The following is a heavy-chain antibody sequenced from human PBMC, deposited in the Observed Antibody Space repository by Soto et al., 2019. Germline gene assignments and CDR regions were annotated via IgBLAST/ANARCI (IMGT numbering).Heavy chain of an antibody. D-gene: IGHD1-1*01. CDR2: IRSSRSNK. CDR3: ARDLEHPDAFDI. Sequence: GGSLRLSCAASGFTFSSYAMHWVRQAPGKGLEWVSSIRSSRSNKYYADSVKGRFPISRDNAKNTLYLQMNSLRAKDTAVYYCARDLEHPDAFDIWGQGTMVTVSS. CDR1: GFTFSSYA. V-gene: IGHV3-21*01. J-gene: IGHJ3*02.